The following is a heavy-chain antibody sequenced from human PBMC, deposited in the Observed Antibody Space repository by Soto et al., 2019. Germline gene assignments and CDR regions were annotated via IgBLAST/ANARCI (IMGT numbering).Heavy chain of an antibody. Sequence: GGSLRLSCGASGFSFRHYSMNWVRQAPGKGLEWVSSISISTSYIYYADSVKGRFTISRDNAKNSLYLQMNSLRAEDTAVYYCARLVGATGNWFDPWGQGTLVTVSS. CDR1: GFSFRHYS. D-gene: IGHD1-26*01. V-gene: IGHV3-21*01. CDR3: ARLVGATGNWFDP. CDR2: ISISTSYI. J-gene: IGHJ5*02.